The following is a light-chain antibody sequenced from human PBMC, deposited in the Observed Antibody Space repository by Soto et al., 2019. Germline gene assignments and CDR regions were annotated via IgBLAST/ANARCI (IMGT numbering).Light chain of an antibody. CDR3: EQFGNSPLT. CDR1: QSISSSH. CDR2: GAS. V-gene: IGKV3-20*01. J-gene: IGKJ3*01. Sequence: EIELTQSPGTLSLSPGERATLSCRASQSISSSHLAWYQQKPGQAPRLLMFGASSRATDIPDRFSGSGSGTDVTVTISRLEPEDFAVYYWEQFGNSPLTFGPGTNVVIK.